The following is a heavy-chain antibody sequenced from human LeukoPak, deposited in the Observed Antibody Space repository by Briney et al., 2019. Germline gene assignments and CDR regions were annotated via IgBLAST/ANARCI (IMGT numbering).Heavy chain of an antibody. Sequence: GWSLRLSCAASGFAVSTNYMSWVRQAPGKGLEWVSLIYSGGTTYYADSVKGRFTISRDNSKNTLYLQMNSLTAEDTAVYYCARTFLSGDGYKVGYFDYWGQGTLVTVSS. V-gene: IGHV3-53*01. J-gene: IGHJ4*02. CDR3: ARTFLSGDGYKVGYFDY. D-gene: IGHD5-24*01. CDR2: IYSGGTT. CDR1: GFAVSTNY.